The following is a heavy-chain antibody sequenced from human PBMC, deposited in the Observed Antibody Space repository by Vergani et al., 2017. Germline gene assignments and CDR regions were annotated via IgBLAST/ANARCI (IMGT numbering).Heavy chain of an antibody. CDR2: IIPIFGTA. J-gene: IGHJ3*02. D-gene: IGHD5-18*01. Sequence: QVQLVQSGAEVKKPGSSVKVSCKASGGTFSSYAISWVRQAPGQGLEWMGGIIPIFGTANYAQKFQGRVTITADESTGTAYMELSSLRSEDTAVYYCARRGDVDTAMVHAFDIWGQGTMVTVSS. CDR3: ARRGDVDTAMVHAFDI. CDR1: GGTFSSYA. V-gene: IGHV1-69*01.